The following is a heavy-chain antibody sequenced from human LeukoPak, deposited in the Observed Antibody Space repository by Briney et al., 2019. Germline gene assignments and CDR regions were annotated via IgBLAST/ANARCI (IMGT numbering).Heavy chain of an antibody. CDR1: GFTFSSYD. Sequence: PGGSLRLSCAASGFTFSSYDMIWVRQAPGKGLEWVSYISNSGSTIYYADSVKGRFTISRENAKNSLYLQMNNLRAEDTAVYYCARARGYSSSSSWFDPWGQGTLVTVSS. CDR2: ISNSGSTI. V-gene: IGHV3-48*03. J-gene: IGHJ5*02. D-gene: IGHD6-6*01. CDR3: ARARGYSSSSSWFDP.